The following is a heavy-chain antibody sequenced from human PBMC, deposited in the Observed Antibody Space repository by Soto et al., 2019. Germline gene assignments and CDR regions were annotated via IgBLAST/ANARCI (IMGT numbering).Heavy chain of an antibody. J-gene: IGHJ4*02. Sequence: PSETLSLTCAIYGASLSDYSWSWIRQPPGKGLQWIGEINHTGSTNYSPSLKSRVTISQDTSKNQFFLKLSSVTAADTAVYYCASLPQQWLVPEYYFDYWGQGTLVTVSS. V-gene: IGHV4-34*01. CDR2: INHTGST. CDR1: GASLSDYS. D-gene: IGHD6-19*01. CDR3: ASLPQQWLVPEYYFDY.